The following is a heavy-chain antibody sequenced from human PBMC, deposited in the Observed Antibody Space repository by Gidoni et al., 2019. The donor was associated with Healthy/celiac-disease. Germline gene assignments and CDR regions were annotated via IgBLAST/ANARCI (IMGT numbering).Heavy chain of an antibody. CDR1: GVTCSSYA. J-gene: IGHJ6*02. V-gene: IGHV3-23*01. Sequence: EVQRLESGGGLVQSGGSLRLACAASGVTCSSYAMSWVRPAHGTGLTWVSAFSGSGGSTYYADSVKGRFTISRVNSNNTLYLQMNSLRAEDTAVYYCAKDRIAAAGPNYYGMDVWGQGTTVTVSS. CDR2: FSGSGGST. CDR3: AKDRIAAAGPNYYGMDV. D-gene: IGHD6-13*01.